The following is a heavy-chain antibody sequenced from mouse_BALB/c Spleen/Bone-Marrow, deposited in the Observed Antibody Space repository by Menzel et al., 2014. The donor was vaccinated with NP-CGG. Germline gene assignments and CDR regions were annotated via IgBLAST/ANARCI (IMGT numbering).Heavy chain of an antibody. CDR3: ARGGNYAWFAY. CDR2: ISSGSSTI. Sequence: DAKLVESGGGLVQPGGSRKLSCAASGFTFSSFGVHWVRQAPEKGLEWAAYISSGSSTIYYADSVKGRFTISRDNPKNTLFLQMTSLRSEDTAMYYCARGGNYAWFAYWGQGTLVTVSA. CDR1: GFTFSSFG. D-gene: IGHD2-1*01. V-gene: IGHV5-17*02. J-gene: IGHJ3*01.